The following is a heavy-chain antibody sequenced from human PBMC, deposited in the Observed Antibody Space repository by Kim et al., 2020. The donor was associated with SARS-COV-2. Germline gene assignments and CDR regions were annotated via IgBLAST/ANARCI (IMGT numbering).Heavy chain of an antibody. CDR3: ARAVWDIRKPVDRHWYFDV. D-gene: IGHD3-16*01. J-gene: IGHJ2*01. CDR1: GYDFIDYMYG. V-gene: IGHV1-18*01. CDR2: ISPNNGNS. Sequence: ASVKVSCKASGYDFIDYMYGISWVRQAPGQGLQWVGWISPNNGNSNYEPSFQGRVTLSTEPSTGTAHLDLRRLDSDDTAIYFCARAVWDIRKPVDRHWYFDVWGRGTQVTVSS.